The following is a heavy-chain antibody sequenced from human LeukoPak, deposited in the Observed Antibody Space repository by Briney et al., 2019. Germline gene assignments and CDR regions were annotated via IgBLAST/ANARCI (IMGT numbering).Heavy chain of an antibody. V-gene: IGHV3-48*03. D-gene: IGHD5-18*01. J-gene: IGHJ6*02. CDR1: GFTFSSYE. Sequence: PGGSLRLSCAASGFTFSSYEMNWVRQAPGKGLEWVSYISSSGSTIYYADSVKGRFTISRDNAKNSLYLQMNSLRAGDTAVYYCARLSWNVDTAIGAMDVWGQGTTVTVSS. CDR2: ISSSGSTI. CDR3: ARLSWNVDTAIGAMDV.